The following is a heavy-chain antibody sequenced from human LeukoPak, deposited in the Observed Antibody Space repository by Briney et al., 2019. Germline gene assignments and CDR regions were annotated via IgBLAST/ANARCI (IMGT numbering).Heavy chain of an antibody. CDR1: GFTFSSYD. J-gene: IGHJ4*02. D-gene: IGHD3-9*01. CDR3: ARTYYDILTGYNPYFDY. CDR2: ITASSTAI. Sequence: GGSLRLSCAASGFTFSSYDMNWVRQAPGKGLEWVSSITASSTAIYSADSVKGRFTISRDNAKNFLYLQMNSLRAEDTAVYYCARTYYDILTGYNPYFDYWGQGILVTVSS. V-gene: IGHV3-21*01.